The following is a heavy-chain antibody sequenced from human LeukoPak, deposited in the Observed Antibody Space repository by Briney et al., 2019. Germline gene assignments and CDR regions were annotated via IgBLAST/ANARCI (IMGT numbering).Heavy chain of an antibody. J-gene: IGHJ5*02. CDR2: ISSSSSTI. CDR1: GFTVSSNY. V-gene: IGHV3-48*01. D-gene: IGHD2-2*01. CDR3: ARHLDPAASGFDP. Sequence: GGSLRLSCAASGFTVSSNYMNWVRQAPGEGLEWVSYISSSSSTIYYADSVKGRFTISRDNAKNSLYLQMNSLTAEDTAVYYCARHLDPAASGFDPWGQGTLVTVSS.